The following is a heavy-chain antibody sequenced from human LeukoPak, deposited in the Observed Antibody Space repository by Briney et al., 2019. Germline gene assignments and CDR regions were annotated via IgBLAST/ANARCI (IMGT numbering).Heavy chain of an antibody. J-gene: IGHJ4*02. Sequence: SETLSLTCTVSGGSISSYYWSWIRQPPGKGLEWVGYIFYSGSTIYNPYLKSRVTISSDTSKNNFSLKQSSVTAEDTAVKYCDRGGWDIVVVPAAEWHYWGQGTLVTVSS. D-gene: IGHD2-2*01. V-gene: IGHV4-59*08. CDR1: GGSISSYY. CDR2: IFYSGST. CDR3: DRGGWDIVVVPAAEWHY.